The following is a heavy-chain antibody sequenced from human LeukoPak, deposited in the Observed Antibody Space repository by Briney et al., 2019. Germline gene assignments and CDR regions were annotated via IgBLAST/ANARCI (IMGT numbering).Heavy chain of an antibody. CDR3: ARDDSFGGVIGDY. V-gene: IGHV4-30-4*01. Sequence: SETLSLTCTVSGGSISSGDYYWSWIRQPPGKGLEWIGYIYYSGSTYYNPSLKSRVTISVDTSKSQFSLKLSSVTAADTAVYYCARDDSFGGVIGDYWGQGTLVTVSS. CDR2: IYYSGST. D-gene: IGHD3-16*02. CDR1: GGSISSGDYY. J-gene: IGHJ4*02.